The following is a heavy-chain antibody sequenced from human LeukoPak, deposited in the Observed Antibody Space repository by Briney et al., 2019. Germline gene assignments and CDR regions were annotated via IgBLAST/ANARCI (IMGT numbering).Heavy chain of an antibody. CDR1: GGTFSSYA. CDR3: ACSRDYYGSGALYWFDP. Sequence: GSSVKVSCKASGGTFSSYAISWVRQAPGQGLEWMGGIIPIFGTANYAQKFQGRVTITADESTSTAYMELSSLRSEDTAVYYCACSRDYYGSGALYWFDPWGQGTLVTVSS. CDR2: IIPIFGTA. V-gene: IGHV1-69*01. J-gene: IGHJ5*02. D-gene: IGHD3-10*01.